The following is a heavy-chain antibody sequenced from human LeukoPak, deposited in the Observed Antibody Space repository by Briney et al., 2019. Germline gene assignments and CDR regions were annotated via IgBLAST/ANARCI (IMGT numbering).Heavy chain of an antibody. Sequence: ASVKVSCKASGYTFTSYYMHWVRQAPGQGLEWMGIINPSGGSTSYAQKFQGRVTMTRDTSTSTVYMELSSLRSEDTAVYYCARVFCTYYYDSSGYYGPLDYWGQGTLVTVSS. CDR1: GYTFTSYY. CDR3: ARVFCTYYYDSSGYYGPLDY. CDR2: INPSGGST. V-gene: IGHV1-46*01. D-gene: IGHD3-22*01. J-gene: IGHJ4*02.